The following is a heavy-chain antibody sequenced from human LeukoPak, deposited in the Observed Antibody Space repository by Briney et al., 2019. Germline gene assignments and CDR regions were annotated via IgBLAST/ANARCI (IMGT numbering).Heavy chain of an antibody. CDR1: GFIFSSYT. CDR2: ISSSGTTI. CDR3: ARAVISIFDN. V-gene: IGHV3-48*01. D-gene: IGHD2-2*01. J-gene: IGHJ4*02. Sequence: GGSLRLSCAASGFIFSSYTMNWVRQAPGKGLEWVSYISSSGTTIYYADSLKGRFTISRDNAENSLYLQMNSLGVEDTAVYYCARAVISIFDNWGQGTLVTVSS.